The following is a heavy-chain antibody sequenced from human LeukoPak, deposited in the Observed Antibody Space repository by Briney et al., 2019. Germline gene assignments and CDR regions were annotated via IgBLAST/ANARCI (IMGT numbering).Heavy chain of an antibody. D-gene: IGHD6-19*01. CDR3: AKPHDSGWWMFDY. V-gene: IGHV3-23*01. Sequence: GGSLRLSCAASGFTFNRNVMSWVRQAPGKGLEWVSAIIDDGSSTYYADSVKGRFSISRDNSKNTVYLQMNSLRAEDTAIYYCAKPHDSGWWMFDYWGQGTLVSVSS. CDR2: IIDDGSST. J-gene: IGHJ4*02. CDR1: GFTFNRNV.